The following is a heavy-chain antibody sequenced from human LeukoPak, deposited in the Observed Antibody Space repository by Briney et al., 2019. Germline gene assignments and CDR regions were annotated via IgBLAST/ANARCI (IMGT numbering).Heavy chain of an antibody. Sequence: SETLSLTCAVYGGSFSGYYWSWIRQPPGQGLEWIGGINHSGSTNYNPSLTSRVTISVDTSKNQFSLKLSSVTAADTAVYYCARLHRCDVKYDDWGQGTLVTVSS. J-gene: IGHJ4*02. CDR3: ARLHRCDVKYDD. CDR2: INHSGST. CDR1: GGSFSGYY. V-gene: IGHV4-34*01. D-gene: IGHD3-16*01.